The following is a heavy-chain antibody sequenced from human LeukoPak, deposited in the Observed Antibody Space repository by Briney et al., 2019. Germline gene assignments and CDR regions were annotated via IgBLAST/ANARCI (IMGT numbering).Heavy chain of an antibody. D-gene: IGHD7-27*01. CDR2: INHSGST. CDR3: ARGLGHLDY. J-gene: IGHJ4*02. CDR1: GGSFSGYY. V-gene: IGHV4-34*01. Sequence: SETLSLTCAVYGGSFSGYYWSWIRQPPGKGLEWIGEINHSGSTNYNPSLKSRVTISVDTSKNQFSLKLSSVTAADTAVHYCARGLGHLDYWGQGTLVTVSS.